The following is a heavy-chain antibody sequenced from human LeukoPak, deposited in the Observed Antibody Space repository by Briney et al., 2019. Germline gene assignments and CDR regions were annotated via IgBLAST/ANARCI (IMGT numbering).Heavy chain of an antibody. D-gene: IGHD1-1*01. J-gene: IGHJ4*02. CDR2: IYYSGST. V-gene: IGHV4-39*07. CDR1: GGSISSSSYY. CDR3: ARDYPGSSDY. Sequence: PSETLSLTCTVSGGSISSSSYYWGWIRQPPGKGLEWIGSIYYSGSTYYNPSLKSRVTISVDPSKNQFSLKLSSVTAADTAVYYCARDYPGSSDYWGQGTLVTVSS.